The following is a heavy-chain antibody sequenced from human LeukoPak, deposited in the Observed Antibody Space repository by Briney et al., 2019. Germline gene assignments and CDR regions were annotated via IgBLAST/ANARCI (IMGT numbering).Heavy chain of an antibody. V-gene: IGHV1-24*01. J-gene: IGHJ5*02. CDR3: ATAKPRLNWFDP. D-gene: IGHD6-19*01. Sequence: ASVKVSCKVSGYTLTELSMHWVRQAPGKGLEWMGGFDPEDGGTIYAQKFQGRVTMTEDTSTDTAYMELSSLRSEDTAVYYCATAKPRLNWFDPWGQGTLVTVSS. CDR2: FDPEDGGT. CDR1: GYTLTELS.